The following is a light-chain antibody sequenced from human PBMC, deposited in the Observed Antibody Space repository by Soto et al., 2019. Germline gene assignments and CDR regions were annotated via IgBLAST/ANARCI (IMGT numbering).Light chain of an antibody. Sequence: EIVLTQAPGTLYLSPGERATLSRRASQSVSTSYVAWYQQKFGQAPRLLIYDAFSRATGIPDRFSASGSGTDFTLTISRLEPEDFAVYYCQQYKTFGQGTMVDIK. J-gene: IGKJ1*01. CDR1: QSVSTSY. CDR2: DAF. CDR3: QQYKT. V-gene: IGKV3-20*01.